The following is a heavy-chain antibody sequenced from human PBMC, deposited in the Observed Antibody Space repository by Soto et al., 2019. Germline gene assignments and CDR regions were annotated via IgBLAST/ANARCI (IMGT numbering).Heavy chain of an antibody. CDR2: IYYSGST. CDR3: ARHTHDKVFDP. CDR1: GGSISSSSYY. D-gene: IGHD3-22*01. J-gene: IGHJ5*02. Sequence: KTSETLSLTCTVSGGSISSSSYYWGWIRQPPGKGLEWIGSIYYSGSTYYNPSLKSRVTISVDTSKNQFSLKLSSVTAADTAVYYCARHTHDKVFDPWGQGTLVTVSS. V-gene: IGHV4-39*01.